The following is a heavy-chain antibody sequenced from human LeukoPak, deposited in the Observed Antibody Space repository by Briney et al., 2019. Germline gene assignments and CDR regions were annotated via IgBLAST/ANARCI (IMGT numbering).Heavy chain of an antibody. CDR3: ARDVLPQGKRIGYFDY. J-gene: IGHJ4*02. D-gene: IGHD3-10*01. Sequence: PGGSLRLSCAASGFTFSSYEMNWVRQAPGKGLEWVAFIRYDGSNKYYADSVKGRFTISRDNSKNTLYLQMNSLRAEDTAVYYCARDVLPQGKRIGYFDYWGQGTLVTVSS. CDR1: GFTFSSYE. V-gene: IGHV3-30*02. CDR2: IRYDGSNK.